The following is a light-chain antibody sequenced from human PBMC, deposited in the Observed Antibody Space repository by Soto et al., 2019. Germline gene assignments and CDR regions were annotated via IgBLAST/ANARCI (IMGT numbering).Light chain of an antibody. CDR1: SSNLGSNT. V-gene: IGLV1-44*01. Sequence: QSVLTQPPSASGNPGQRVTISCSGSSSNLGSNTVNWYQQLPGTAPKLLIYSNNQRPSGVPDRFSGSKSGTSASLAISGLQSEDEADYYCAAWDDSLNGFYVFGTGTKLTVL. CDR2: SNN. CDR3: AAWDDSLNGFYV. J-gene: IGLJ1*01.